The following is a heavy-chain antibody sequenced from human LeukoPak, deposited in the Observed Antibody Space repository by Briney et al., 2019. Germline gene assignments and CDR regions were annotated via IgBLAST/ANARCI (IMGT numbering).Heavy chain of an antibody. CDR3: ARAGNYYFDL. CDR2: MNADGRTI. J-gene: IGHJ2*01. Sequence: GGSLRLSCAASGFTFSSSWMHWLRPRQGKGLVWVARMNADGRTINYAESVKGRFTISRDNAKNTLYLQMNSRRTEDAAVYYCARAGNYYFDLWGRGAQVTVSS. CDR1: GFTFSSSW. D-gene: IGHD1-7*01. V-gene: IGHV3-74*01.